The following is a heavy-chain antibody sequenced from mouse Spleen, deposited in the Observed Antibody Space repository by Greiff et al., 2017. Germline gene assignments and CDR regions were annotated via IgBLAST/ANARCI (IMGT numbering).Heavy chain of an antibody. V-gene: IGHV1-7*01. J-gene: IGHJ3*01. CDR2: INPSSGYT. Sequence: QVQLQQPGAELVMPGASVKLSCKASGYTFTSYWMHWVKQRPGQGLEWIGYINPSSGYTKYNQKFKDKATLTADKSSSTAYMQLSSLTYEDSAVYYCATNYYGSMGFAYWGQGTLVTVSA. D-gene: IGHD1-1*01. CDR1: GYTFTSYW. CDR3: ATNYYGSMGFAY.